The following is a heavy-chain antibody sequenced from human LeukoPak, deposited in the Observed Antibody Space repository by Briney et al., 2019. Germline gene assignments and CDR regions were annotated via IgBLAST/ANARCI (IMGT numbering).Heavy chain of an antibody. CDR1: GGSISSSSYY. D-gene: IGHD3-16*01. CDR3: ASENWGRGFDP. V-gene: IGHV4-39*07. J-gene: IGHJ5*02. CDR2: IYYSGST. Sequence: SETLSLTCTVSGGSISSSSYYWGWIRQPPGKGLEWIGSIYYSGSTYYNPSLKSRVTISVDTSKNQFSLKLSSVTAADTAVYYCASENWGRGFDPWGQGTLVTVSS.